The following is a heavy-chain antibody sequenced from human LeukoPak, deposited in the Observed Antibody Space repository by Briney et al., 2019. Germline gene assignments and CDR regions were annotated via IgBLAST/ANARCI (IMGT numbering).Heavy chain of an antibody. Sequence: GRSLRLSCAASGFTFSSYGMHWVRQAPGKGLEWVAVISYDGSNKYYADSVKGRFTISRDNSKNTPYLQMNSLRAEDTAVYYCAKGVNYYGSGSYYNFDYWGQGTLVTVSS. CDR1: GFTFSSYG. V-gene: IGHV3-30*18. CDR3: AKGVNYYGSGSYYNFDY. J-gene: IGHJ4*02. D-gene: IGHD3-10*01. CDR2: ISYDGSNK.